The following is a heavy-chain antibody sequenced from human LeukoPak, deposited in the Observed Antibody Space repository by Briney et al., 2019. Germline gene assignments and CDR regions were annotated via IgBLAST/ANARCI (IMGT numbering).Heavy chain of an antibody. CDR2: INPNSGGT. V-gene: IGHV1-2*06. J-gene: IGHJ4*02. CDR1: GYTFTGYY. D-gene: IGHD2-15*01. CDR3: ARCEVVVAAGDPHPLYPPTKPFDY. Sequence: ASVKVFCKASGYTFTGYYMHWVRQAPGQGLEWMGRINPNSGGTNYAQKFQGRVTMTRDTSISTAYMELTRLRSDDTAVYYCARCEVVVAAGDPHPLYPPTKPFDYWGQGTLVTVSS.